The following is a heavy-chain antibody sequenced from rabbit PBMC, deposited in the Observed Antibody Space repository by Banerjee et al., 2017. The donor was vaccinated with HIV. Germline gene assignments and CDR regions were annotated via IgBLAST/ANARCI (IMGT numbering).Heavy chain of an antibody. Sequence: QSLEESGGDLVKPGGTLTLTCKASGFSFSSSYYMCWVRQAPGKGLEWIACINAGNSGSPYYASWAKGRFPISKPSSTTVTLQVTSLTAADTATYFCARSNRYVGYVTYGYATYFNLWGPGTLVTVS. CDR3: ARSNRYVGYVTYGYATYFNL. J-gene: IGHJ4*01. CDR2: INAGNSGSP. CDR1: GFSFSSSYY. D-gene: IGHD6-1*01. V-gene: IGHV1S40*01.